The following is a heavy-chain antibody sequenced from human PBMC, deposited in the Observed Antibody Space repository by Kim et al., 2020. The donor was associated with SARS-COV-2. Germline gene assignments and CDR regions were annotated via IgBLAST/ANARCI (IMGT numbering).Heavy chain of an antibody. D-gene: IGHD5-12*01. CDR3: ARDRLGDGYNLFLE. Sequence: GGSLRLSCAASGFTVSSNYMSWVRQAPGKGLEWVSVIYSGGSTYYADSVKGRFTISRDNSKNTLYLQMNSLRAEDTAVYYCARDRLGDGYNLFLEWGQGTLVTVSS. J-gene: IGHJ4*02. CDR2: IYSGGST. CDR1: GFTVSSNY. V-gene: IGHV3-53*01.